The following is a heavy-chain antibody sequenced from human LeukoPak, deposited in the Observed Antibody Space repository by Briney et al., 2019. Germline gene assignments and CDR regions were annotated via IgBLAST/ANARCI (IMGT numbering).Heavy chain of an antibody. J-gene: IGHJ4*02. V-gene: IGHV3-33*08. D-gene: IGHD6-19*01. CDR1: GFMFSTYG. Sequence: PGGSLRLSCAASGFMFSTYGMHWVRQAPGKGLEWVAITFHDGSRKYYLDSVKDRFTISRDNAKNSLDLEMNSLGVEDTAFYYCARGRIAVTGPHYFDYWGQGTLVTVSS. CDR3: ARGRIAVTGPHYFDY. CDR2: TFHDGSRK.